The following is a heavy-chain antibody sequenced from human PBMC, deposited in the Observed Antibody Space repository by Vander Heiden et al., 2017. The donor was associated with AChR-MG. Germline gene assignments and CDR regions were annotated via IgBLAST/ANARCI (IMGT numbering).Heavy chain of an antibody. CDR3: ARGHDYGAHFDY. CDR2: IKQDGNEI. Sequence: EVLLVESGGGWVQPGGSLRLSCSASGSSFSTYWLTWVRQAPAKGLEWVANIKQDGNEIYYVDSVKGRFTISRDNAKNSLYLQMNSLRAEDTAVYYCARGHDYGAHFDYWGQGALVTVSS. CDR1: GSSFSTYW. V-gene: IGHV3-7*04. J-gene: IGHJ4*02. D-gene: IGHD4-17*01.